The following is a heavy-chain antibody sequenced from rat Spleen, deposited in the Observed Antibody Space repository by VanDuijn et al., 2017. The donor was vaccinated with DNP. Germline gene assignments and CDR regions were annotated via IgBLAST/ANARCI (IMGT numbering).Heavy chain of an antibody. CDR2: ISYDGGST. V-gene: IGHV5-22*01. J-gene: IGHJ2*01. Sequence: EVQLVESGGGLVQPGRSLKLSCAASGFTFSGYYMAWVRQAPTKGLEWVAYISYDGGSTYYGDSVKGRFTISRANVKSTLYLQMNSLRSEDMATYYCVRWYNSGYYFDYWGQGVMVTVSS. D-gene: IGHD4-3*01. CDR3: VRWYNSGYYFDY. CDR1: GFTFSGYY.